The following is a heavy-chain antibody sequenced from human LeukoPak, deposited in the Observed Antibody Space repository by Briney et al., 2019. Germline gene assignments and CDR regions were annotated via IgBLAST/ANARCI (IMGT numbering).Heavy chain of an antibody. Sequence: GGSLRLSCAASGFTFRVYYMTWIRQAPGKGLEWVSYISSSSSSTNYAGSVKGRFTISRDDAKNSLYLQMSSLRAEDTAVYYCARERSRYNILTGYSGVDVWGKGTTVTVSS. CDR2: ISSSSSST. CDR1: GFTFRVYY. D-gene: IGHD3-9*01. J-gene: IGHJ6*04. CDR3: ARERSRYNILTGYSGVDV. V-gene: IGHV3-11*06.